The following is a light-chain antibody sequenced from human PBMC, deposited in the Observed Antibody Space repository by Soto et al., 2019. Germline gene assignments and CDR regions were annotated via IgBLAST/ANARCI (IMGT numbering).Light chain of an antibody. CDR1: QSVSSK. CDR3: QQYNNWPWT. V-gene: IGKV3-15*01. Sequence: EIVMTPCPATLFVSPGEGATLSCRASQSVSSKLAWYQQTPGQVPRRLIYGASTRATGIPDRFSGMGSGKDFTLTTSSLQSEDLAVYYCQQYNNWPWTFGQGTKVE. J-gene: IGKJ1*01. CDR2: GAS.